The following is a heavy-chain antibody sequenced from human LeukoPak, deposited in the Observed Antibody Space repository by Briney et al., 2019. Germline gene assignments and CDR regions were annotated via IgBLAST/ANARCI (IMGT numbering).Heavy chain of an antibody. CDR2: INSDGSTT. Sequence: GGSLRLSCAASGFTFSSYWMYWVRQAPGKGLVWVSRINSDGSTTSHADSVKGRFTISRDNAKNTPYLQMNSLRAEDTAVYYCAARGYCSSTSCLLEYWGQGTLVTVSS. CDR3: AARGYCSSTSCLLEY. CDR1: GFTFSSYW. D-gene: IGHD2-2*01. V-gene: IGHV3-74*01. J-gene: IGHJ4*02.